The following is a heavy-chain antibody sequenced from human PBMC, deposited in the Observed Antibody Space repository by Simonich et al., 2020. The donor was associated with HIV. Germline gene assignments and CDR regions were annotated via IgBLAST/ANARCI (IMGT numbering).Heavy chain of an antibody. D-gene: IGHD2-15*01. V-gene: IGHV1-69-2*01. J-gene: IGHJ4*02. CDR3: ATPSLAATAFDY. Sequence: EVQLVQSGAEVKKPGATVKISCKVSGYTFTDYYIHWVKQAPGKGLEWMGLVDPEEGEAIFAEKFQGRVTITADTSTDTAYMELSGLRSEDTAVYYCATPSLAATAFDYWGQGTLVTVSS. CDR2: VDPEEGEA. CDR1: GYTFTDYY.